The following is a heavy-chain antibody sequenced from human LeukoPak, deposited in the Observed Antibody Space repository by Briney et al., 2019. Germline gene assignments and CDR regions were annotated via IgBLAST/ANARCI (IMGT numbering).Heavy chain of an antibody. CDR1: GGSISSSSYY. CDR2: IYYSGST. Sequence: SETLSLTCTVSGGSISSSSYYWGWIRQPPGKGLKWIGSIYYSGSTYYNPSLKSRVTISVDTSKNQFSLRLSSVTAADTAVYYCARVLWFGELSQYYFDYWGQGTLVTVSS. D-gene: IGHD3-10*01. J-gene: IGHJ4*02. V-gene: IGHV4-39*07. CDR3: ARVLWFGELSQYYFDY.